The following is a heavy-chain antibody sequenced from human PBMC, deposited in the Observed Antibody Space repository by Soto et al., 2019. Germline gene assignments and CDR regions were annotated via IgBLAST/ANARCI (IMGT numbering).Heavy chain of an antibody. CDR3: ARDLRQQLEGKDRAFDI. CDR1: GFTFSSYS. CDR2: ISSSSSYI. J-gene: IGHJ3*02. V-gene: IGHV3-21*01. Sequence: GGSLRLSCAASGFTFSSYSMNWVRQAPGKGLEWVSSISSSSSYIYYADSVKGRFTISRDNAKNSLYLQMNSLRAEDTAVYYCARDLRQQLEGKDRAFDIWGQGTMVTVSS. D-gene: IGHD6-13*01.